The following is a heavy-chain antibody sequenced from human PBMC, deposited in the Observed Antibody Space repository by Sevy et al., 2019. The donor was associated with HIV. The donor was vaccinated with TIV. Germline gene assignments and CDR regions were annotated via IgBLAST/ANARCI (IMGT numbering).Heavy chain of an antibody. J-gene: IGHJ6*02. D-gene: IGHD3-3*01. Sequence: ASVKVSCKASGGTFSSYAISWVRQAPGQGLEWMGGIIPIFGTANYAQKFQGRVTITADESTSTAYMELSSLRSEDTAVYYCARGNIRFQYYYYYYGIDVRGQGTTVTVSS. CDR2: IIPIFGTA. CDR3: ARGNIRFQYYYYYYGIDV. CDR1: GGTFSSYA. V-gene: IGHV1-69*13.